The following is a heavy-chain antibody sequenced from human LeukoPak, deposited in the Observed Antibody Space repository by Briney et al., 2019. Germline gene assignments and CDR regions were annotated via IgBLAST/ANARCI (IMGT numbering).Heavy chain of an antibody. CDR1: GYTFTSYV. Sequence: ASVKVSCKASGYTFTSYVISWVRQAPGQGLEWMGWICAYNGNTNYAQKLQGRVTMTTDTSTSTAYMELRSLRSDDTAVYYCARDDSVWFGELSHDYWGQGTLVTVSS. J-gene: IGHJ4*02. CDR3: ARDDSVWFGELSHDY. D-gene: IGHD3-10*01. V-gene: IGHV1-18*01. CDR2: ICAYNGNT.